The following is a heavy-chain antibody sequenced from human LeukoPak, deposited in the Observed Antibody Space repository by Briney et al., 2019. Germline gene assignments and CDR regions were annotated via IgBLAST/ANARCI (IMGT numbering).Heavy chain of an antibody. J-gene: IGHJ4*02. V-gene: IGHV3-23*01. Sequence: GGSLRLSCVASGFTFGNYAMSWVRQAPGKGLEWVSAITGSGDSTFNADSVKGRFTISRDNSKNTLHLQMNNLRAEDTAIYYCAKSRIVVVTAIDYWGQGILVTVST. CDR2: ITGSGDST. D-gene: IGHD2-21*02. CDR3: AKSRIVVVTAIDY. CDR1: GFTFGNYA.